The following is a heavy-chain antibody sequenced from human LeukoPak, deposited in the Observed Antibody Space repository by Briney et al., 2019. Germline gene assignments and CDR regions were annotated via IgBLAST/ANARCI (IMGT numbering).Heavy chain of an antibody. CDR3: ARDRTSSSSLGEFDP. V-gene: IGHV1-18*01. CDR1: GYTFTSYG. J-gene: IGHJ5*02. D-gene: IGHD6-13*01. Sequence: GASVKVSCKASGYTFTSYGISWVRQAPGQGLEWMGWISAYNGNTNYAQKLQGRVTMTTDTSTSTAYMELRSLRSDDTAVYYCARDRTSSSSLGEFDPWGQGTLVTVSS. CDR2: ISAYNGNT.